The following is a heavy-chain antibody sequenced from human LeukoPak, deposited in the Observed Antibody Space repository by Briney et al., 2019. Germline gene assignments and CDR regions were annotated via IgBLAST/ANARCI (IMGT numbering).Heavy chain of an antibody. CDR3: AREYYYGMDV. V-gene: IGHV3-11*05. Sequence: GGSLRLSCAASGFTFSDYYMSWIRQAPGKGLEWVSYISSSSSYTNYADSVKGRFTISRNNAKNSLYLQMSSLRAEDTAVYYYAREYYYGMDVWGQGTTVTVSS. J-gene: IGHJ6*02. CDR2: ISSSSSYT. CDR1: GFTFSDYY.